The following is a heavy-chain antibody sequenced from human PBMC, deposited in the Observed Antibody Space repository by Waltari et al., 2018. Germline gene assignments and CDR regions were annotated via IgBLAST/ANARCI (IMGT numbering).Heavy chain of an antibody. CDR1: GGTFSSYA. Sequence: QVQLVQSGAEVKKPGSSVKVSCKASGGTFSSYAISWVRQAPGQGLEWMGGIIPIFGTANYAQKFQGRVTITADESTSTAYMELSSLRSEDTAVYYCARDRGYCSGGSCYPGYFDLWGRGTLVTVSS. J-gene: IGHJ2*01. D-gene: IGHD2-15*01. V-gene: IGHV1-69*12. CDR2: IIPIFGTA. CDR3: ARDRGYCSGGSCYPGYFDL.